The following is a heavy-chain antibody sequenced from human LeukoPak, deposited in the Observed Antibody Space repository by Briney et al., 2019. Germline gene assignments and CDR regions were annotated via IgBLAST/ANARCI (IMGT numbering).Heavy chain of an antibody. CDR3: ARGGRGVGYCSSTSCYRYGNNWFDP. CDR2: IYYSGST. J-gene: IGHJ5*02. V-gene: IGHV4-39*01. D-gene: IGHD2-2*01. CDR1: GGSISSSSYY. Sequence: SETLSLTCTVSGGSISSSSYYWGWIRQPPGKGLEWIGSIYYSGSTYYNPSLKSRVTISVDTSKNQFSLKLSSVTAADTAVYYCARGGRGVGYCSSTSCYRYGNNWFDPWGQGTLVTVSS.